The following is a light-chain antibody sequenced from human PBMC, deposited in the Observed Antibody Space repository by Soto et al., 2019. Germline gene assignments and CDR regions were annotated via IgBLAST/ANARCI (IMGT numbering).Light chain of an antibody. CDR3: QSYDSSLSGVV. V-gene: IGLV1-40*01. CDR2: DNS. CDR1: SSNIGAGYA. J-gene: IGLJ2*01. Sequence: QSVLTQPPSVSGAPGQRVTISCTGSSSNIGAGYAVHWYQQLPGIAPKLLIYDNSNRPSGVPDRFSGSKSGTSASLAITGLQAEDEADYYCQSYDSSLSGVVFGGGTQLTVL.